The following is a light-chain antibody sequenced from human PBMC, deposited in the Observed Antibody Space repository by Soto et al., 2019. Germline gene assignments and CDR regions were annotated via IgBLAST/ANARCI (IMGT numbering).Light chain of an antibody. V-gene: IGKV3-20*01. Sequence: EVVLTQSPGTLSLSPGGRATLSCRASQSVWNTYFAWYQQKLGQAPRLLLYGASSRATGIPDRFSGSGSGTDFTLTISRLEPEDFAVYYCQQYGSSPHTFGQGTKLEIK. CDR2: GAS. J-gene: IGKJ2*01. CDR3: QQYGSSPHT. CDR1: QSVWNTY.